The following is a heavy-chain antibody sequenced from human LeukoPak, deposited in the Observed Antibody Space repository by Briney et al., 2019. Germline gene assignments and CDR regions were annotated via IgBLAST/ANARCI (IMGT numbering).Heavy chain of an antibody. J-gene: IGHJ4*02. Sequence: PGGSLRLSCAASGFTFSNAWMSWVRQAPGKGLERVANIEHDGTTKFYLDSVKGRFTISRDNARSSVYLQMNSLRAEDTAVYYCARDDSSGWPYWGQGTLVTVSS. CDR3: ARDDSSGWPY. CDR2: IEHDGTTK. CDR1: GFTFSNAW. D-gene: IGHD6-19*01. V-gene: IGHV3-7*01.